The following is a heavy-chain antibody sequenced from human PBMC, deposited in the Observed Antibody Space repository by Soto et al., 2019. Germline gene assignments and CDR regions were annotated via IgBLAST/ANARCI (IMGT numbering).Heavy chain of an antibody. CDR2: IYYSGST. Sequence: SETLSLTCTVSGGSISSGGYYWSWIRQHPGKGLEWIGYIYYSGSTYYNPSLKSRVTISVDTSKNQFSLKLSSATAADTAVYYCARGGYITIFGVVYYYYGMDVWGQGTTVTVSS. CDR1: GGSISSGGYY. J-gene: IGHJ6*02. CDR3: ARGGYITIFGVVYYYYGMDV. D-gene: IGHD3-3*01. V-gene: IGHV4-31*03.